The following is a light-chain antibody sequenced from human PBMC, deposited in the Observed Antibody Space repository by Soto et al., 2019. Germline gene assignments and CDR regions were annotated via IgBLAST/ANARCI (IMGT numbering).Light chain of an antibody. CDR3: CSYTSSSTLVV. J-gene: IGLJ2*01. Sequence: QSALTQPASVSGSPGQSITISCTGTSSDIGGYNYVSWYQQHPGKAPKLMIYDVGNRPSGGSNRFSGSKSGNTASLTISGLQAEDEAEYYCCSYTSSSTLVVFAGGTKLTVL. CDR1: SSDIGGYNY. CDR2: DVG. V-gene: IGLV2-14*03.